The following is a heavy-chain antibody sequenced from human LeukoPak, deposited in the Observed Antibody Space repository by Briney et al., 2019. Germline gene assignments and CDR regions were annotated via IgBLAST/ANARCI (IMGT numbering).Heavy chain of an antibody. CDR3: TRDPILGAPDYFDC. J-gene: IGHJ4*02. D-gene: IGHD1-26*01. V-gene: IGHV3-30*04. CDR2: TSTDENLK. CDR1: GFTFSNYV. Sequence: GTSLTLSCAASGFTFSNYVTHWVRQAPGKGLEWVAVTSTDENLKFYADSVKGRFTISRDNSKNTLYLQMNSLRAEDTAVYYCTRDPILGAPDYFDCWGQGTLVTVSS.